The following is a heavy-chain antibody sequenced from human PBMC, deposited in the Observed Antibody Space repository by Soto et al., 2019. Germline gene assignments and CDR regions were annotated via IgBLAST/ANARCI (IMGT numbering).Heavy chain of an antibody. J-gene: IGHJ5*02. CDR2: ISYDGSNK. CDR1: GFTFSSYG. Sequence: VGSLRLSCAASGFTFSSYGMHWVRQAPGKGLEWVAVISYDGSNKYYADSVKGRFTISRDNSKNTLYLQMNSLRAEDTAVYYCAKDYATVTNDGSFDPWGQGTLVTVSS. V-gene: IGHV3-30*18. CDR3: AKDYATVTNDGSFDP. D-gene: IGHD4-4*01.